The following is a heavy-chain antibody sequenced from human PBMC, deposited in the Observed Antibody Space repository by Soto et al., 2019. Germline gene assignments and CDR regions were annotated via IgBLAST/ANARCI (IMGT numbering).Heavy chain of an antibody. CDR2: ISAYNGNT. D-gene: IGHD1-1*01. V-gene: IGHV1-18*01. J-gene: IGHJ3*02. CDR3: ARDLNPPIATSLSLQAFEM. CDR1: GYTFTSYG. Sequence: ASLKVSCKASGYTFTSYGISWVRQAPGQGLEWMGWISAYNGNTNYAQKLQGRVTMTTDTSTSTAYMELRSRRSDDTAVYYCARDLNPPIATSLSLQAFEMWRQGTMVT.